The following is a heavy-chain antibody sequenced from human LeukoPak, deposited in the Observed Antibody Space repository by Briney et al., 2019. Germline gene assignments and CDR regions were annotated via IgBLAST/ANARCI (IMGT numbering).Heavy chain of an antibody. Sequence: GGSLRLSCAASGFTFSNYWMYWVRQAPGKGLVWVSRIKSYEMATRYADSVKGRFTISRDNAKNTLYLQMNSLRAEDTAVYYCGRGYYYGSIDYWGQGTVVTVSS. CDR3: GRGYYYGSIDY. CDR2: IKSYEMAT. V-gene: IGHV3-74*01. D-gene: IGHD3-22*01. J-gene: IGHJ4*02. CDR1: GFTFSNYW.